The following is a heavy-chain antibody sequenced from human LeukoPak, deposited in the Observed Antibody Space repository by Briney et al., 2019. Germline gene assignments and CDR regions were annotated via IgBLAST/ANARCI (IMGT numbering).Heavy chain of an antibody. CDR2: INPNSGGT. Sequence: ASVKVSCKASGYTFTGYYMHWVRQAPGQGLEWMGWINPNSGGTNYAQKFQGRVTMTRDTSISTAYMELSRLRSDDTAVYYCAREGCSSTSCSYYYYYYMDVWGKGTTVTVSS. V-gene: IGHV1-2*02. J-gene: IGHJ6*03. D-gene: IGHD2-2*01. CDR1: GYTFTGYY. CDR3: AREGCSSTSCSYYYYYYMDV.